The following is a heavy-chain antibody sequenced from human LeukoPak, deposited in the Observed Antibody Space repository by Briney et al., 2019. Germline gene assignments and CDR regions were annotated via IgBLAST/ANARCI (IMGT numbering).Heavy chain of an antibody. CDR3: AKDGGRYTDPSSGFDY. Sequence: GGSLRLSCAASGFTFSSYAMSWVRQAPGKGLEWVSAISGSGGSTYYADSVKGRFTISRDNSKNTLYLQMNSLRAEDTAVYYCAKDGGRYTDPSSGFDYWGQGTLVTVSS. CDR1: GFTFSSYA. V-gene: IGHV3-23*01. D-gene: IGHD3-16*01. CDR2: ISGSGGST. J-gene: IGHJ4*02.